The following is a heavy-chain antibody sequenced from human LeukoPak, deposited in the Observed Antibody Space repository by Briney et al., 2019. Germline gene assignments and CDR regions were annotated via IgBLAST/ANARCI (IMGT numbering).Heavy chain of an antibody. CDR2: IYYSGST. CDR3: ATSGYPYYFDY. D-gene: IGHD3-22*01. CDR1: GGSFSGYY. J-gene: IGHJ4*02. V-gene: IGHV4-59*01. Sequence: SETLSLTCAVYGGSFSGYYWSWIRQPPGKGLGWIGYIYYSGSTNYNPSLKSRVTISVDTSKNQFSLKLSSVTAADTAVYYCATSGYPYYFDYWGQGTLVTVSS.